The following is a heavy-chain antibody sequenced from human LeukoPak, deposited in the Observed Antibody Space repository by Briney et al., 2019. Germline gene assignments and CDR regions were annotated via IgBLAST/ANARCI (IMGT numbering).Heavy chain of an antibody. CDR2: IYYSVTT. CDR1: GGSINNYY. Sequence: PSETLSLTCTVSGGSINNYYWTWIRQPPGKGLEWIGYIYYSVTTNYNPSLKSRVTISVDTSKNQFSLNLSPVTAADTAVYYCARAGANRGSYWLIDYWGQGTLVTVSS. CDR3: ARAGANRGSYWLIDY. J-gene: IGHJ4*02. V-gene: IGHV4-59*01. D-gene: IGHD1-26*01.